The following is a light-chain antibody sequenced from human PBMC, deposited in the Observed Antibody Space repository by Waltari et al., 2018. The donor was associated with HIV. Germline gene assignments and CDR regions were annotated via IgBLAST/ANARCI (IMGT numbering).Light chain of an antibody. CDR3: QSYDSFSVL. CDR2: EDN. J-gene: IGLJ2*01. V-gene: IGLV6-57*01. CDR1: SGSIANNN. Sequence: NFMLTQPHSVSESPGKTVTISCTRSSGSIANNNLQGYHHRPGSSPTTVLYEDNQRPSGVPDRFSGSIDSSSNSASLSISGLKTEDEADYFCQSYDSFSVLFGGGTKLTVL.